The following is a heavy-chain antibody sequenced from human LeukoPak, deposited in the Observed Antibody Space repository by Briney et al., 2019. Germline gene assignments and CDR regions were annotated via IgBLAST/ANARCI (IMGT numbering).Heavy chain of an antibody. V-gene: IGHV5-51*01. CDR3: ARHSTPYSGYVPFDY. J-gene: IGHJ4*02. CDR2: IYPADSDT. CDR1: GYSFTSYW. Sequence: GESLKISCKGSGYSFTSYWIGWVRQMPGKGLEWMGIIYPADSDTRHSPSFQGQVTISADKSISTAYLQWSSLKASDTAMYYCARHSTPYSGYVPFDYWGQGTLVTVSS. D-gene: IGHD5-12*01.